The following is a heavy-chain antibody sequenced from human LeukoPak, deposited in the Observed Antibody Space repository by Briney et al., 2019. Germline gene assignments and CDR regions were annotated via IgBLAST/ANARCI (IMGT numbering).Heavy chain of an antibody. CDR3: AMSRDGYNCGY. CDR2: IYYSGST. V-gene: IGHV4-59*01. J-gene: IGHJ4*02. Sequence: SETLSLTCTVSGAYFTNYYWSFIRQPPGKGLEWIGYIYYSGSTNYNPSLKSRVTISVDTSKNQFSLKLSSVTAADTAVYYCAMSRDGYNCGYWGQGTLVTVSS. D-gene: IGHD5-24*01. CDR1: GAYFTNYY.